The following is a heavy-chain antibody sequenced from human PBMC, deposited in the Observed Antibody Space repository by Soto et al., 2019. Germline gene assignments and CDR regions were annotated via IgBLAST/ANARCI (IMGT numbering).Heavy chain of an antibody. CDR3: TRSTLVPCGGATCPRERDVLLPFDS. D-gene: IGHD2-21*01. V-gene: IGHV4-30-4*01. CDR2: IYHTGGT. Sequence: QVQLQESGPGLVKPSQTLSLTCSVSGDSVSSADYSWTWIRQPPGKGLEWIGYIYHTGGTYQSPSLENRASLSVDTSNNQVSLKLTSVTVADTAVYYCTRSTLVPCGGATCPRERDVLLPFDSWGQGVLVTVSS. J-gene: IGHJ4*02. CDR1: GDSVSSADYS.